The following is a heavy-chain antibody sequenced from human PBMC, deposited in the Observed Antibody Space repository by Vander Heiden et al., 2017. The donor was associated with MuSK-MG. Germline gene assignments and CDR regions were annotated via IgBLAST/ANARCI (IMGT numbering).Heavy chain of an antibody. Sequence: EVQLLESGGGLVQPGGSLRLSCAASGVTFSSYAMSWVRQAPGKGWEWVSAISGSGGSTYYADSVKGRFTISRDNSKNTLYLQMNSLSAEDTAVYYCGESPTHYYYYYMDVWGKGPTGAVSS. V-gene: IGHV3-23*01. CDR3: GESPTHYYYYYMDV. D-gene: IGHD1-26*01. CDR2: ISGSGGST. J-gene: IGHJ6*03. CDR1: GVTFSSYA.